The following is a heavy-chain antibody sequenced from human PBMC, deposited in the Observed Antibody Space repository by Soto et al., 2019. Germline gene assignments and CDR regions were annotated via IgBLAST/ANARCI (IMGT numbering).Heavy chain of an antibody. V-gene: IGHV4-34*01. D-gene: IGHD1-1*01. Sequence: QVQLQQWGAGLLKPSETLSLTCAVYGGFVTSGSYYWGWIRQPSGEGLEWFGEMSHSGGTHFNPSLKSRVTISVDTSKNQFTLKMSSVTAADTALYYCARVERGTATTVVDAFDIWGQGTTVTVSS. J-gene: IGHJ3*02. CDR1: GGFVTSGSYY. CDR2: MSHSGGT. CDR3: ARVERGTATTVVDAFDI.